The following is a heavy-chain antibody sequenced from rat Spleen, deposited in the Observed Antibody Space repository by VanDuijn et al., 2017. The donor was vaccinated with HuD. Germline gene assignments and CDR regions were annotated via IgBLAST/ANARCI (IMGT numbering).Heavy chain of an antibody. CDR1: GFTLSDHY. Sequence: EVQLVESGGGLVQPGRSMKLSCAASGFTLSDHYMAWVRQAPTKGLEWVATIKYEGDGIYYRDSVKGRFTISRDNAKSRLYLQMDSLRSEDTATYYCAREADKPFHYFDYWGQGVMVTVSS. J-gene: IGHJ2*01. CDR2: IKYEGDGI. CDR3: AREADKPFHYFDY. V-gene: IGHV5-20*01. D-gene: IGHD1-6*01.